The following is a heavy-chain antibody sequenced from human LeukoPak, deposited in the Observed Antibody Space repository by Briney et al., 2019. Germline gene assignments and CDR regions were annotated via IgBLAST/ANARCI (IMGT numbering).Heavy chain of an antibody. J-gene: IGHJ3*02. CDR2: ISSTSKYI. CDR1: EFAFSSYN. V-gene: IGHV3-21*01. CDR3: ARLCGGDCREGGYALDI. Sequence: PGGSLRLSCAASEFAFSSYNMNWVRQAPGKGLEWVSSISSTSKYIYYADSVKGRFTISRDNAKNSLYLQMNSLRAEDTAVYYCARLCGGDCREGGYALDIWGQGTKVIVSS. D-gene: IGHD2-21*01.